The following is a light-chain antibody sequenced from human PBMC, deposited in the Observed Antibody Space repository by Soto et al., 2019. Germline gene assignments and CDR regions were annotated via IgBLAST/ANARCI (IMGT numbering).Light chain of an antibody. CDR1: QSISAW. CDR2: DAS. V-gene: IGKV1-5*01. J-gene: IGKJ1*01. Sequence: DIQMTQSPSTLSATAGNRFTITCRASQSISAWLAWYQQKPGKAPKLLIYDASNLESGVQSRSSGSGSGTELTLTIRNLKPDDFATYYCQQYENYWTFGQGTKVE. CDR3: QQYENYWT.